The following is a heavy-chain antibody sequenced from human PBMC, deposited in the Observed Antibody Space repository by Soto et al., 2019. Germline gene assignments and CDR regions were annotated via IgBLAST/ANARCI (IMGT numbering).Heavy chain of an antibody. CDR2: ISYDGTEK. D-gene: IGHD2-2*01. J-gene: IGHJ4*02. Sequence: GGSLRLSCAASGFTFSSYGMHWVRQAPGKGLECVAVISYDGTEKYYADSVKGRFTISRDNAKNTLYLQMNSLRPEDTAVYYCAKDRTSTWYYYDYWGQGTLVTVSS. V-gene: IGHV3-30*18. CDR1: GFTFSSYG. CDR3: AKDRTSTWYYYDY.